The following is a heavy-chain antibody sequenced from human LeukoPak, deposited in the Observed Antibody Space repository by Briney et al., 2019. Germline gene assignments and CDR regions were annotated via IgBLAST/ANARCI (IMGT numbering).Heavy chain of an antibody. V-gene: IGHV3-48*01. D-gene: IGHD3-22*01. CDR1: GFTFSSYS. J-gene: IGHJ4*02. Sequence: GGSLRLSCAASGFTFSSYSMNWVRQAPGKGLEWVSYISSSSSTIYYADSVKGRFTISRDNSKNTLYLQMNSLRAEDTAVYYCAKAAQYYYDSSGYPPGPDYWGQGTLVTVSS. CDR3: AKAAQYYYDSSGYPPGPDY. CDR2: ISSSSSTI.